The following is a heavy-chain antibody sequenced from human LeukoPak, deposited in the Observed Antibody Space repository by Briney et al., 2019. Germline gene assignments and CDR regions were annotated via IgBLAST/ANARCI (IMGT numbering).Heavy chain of an antibody. J-gene: IGHJ4*02. CDR1: GFTVSNNY. CDR3: AKAPVTSCRGAYCYPFDS. CDR2: TSSSDAGT. D-gene: IGHD2-21*01. Sequence: GGSLTLSCAASGFTVSNNYMRWVRQAPGKGLEWVAATSSSDAGTYHADSVRGRFTISRDNSKNTLYLQMNSLRAEDAAVYFCAKAPVTSCRGAYCYPFDSWGQGTLVTVSS. V-gene: IGHV3-23*01.